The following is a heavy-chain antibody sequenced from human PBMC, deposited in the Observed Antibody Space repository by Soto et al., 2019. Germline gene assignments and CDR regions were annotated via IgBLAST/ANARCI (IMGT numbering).Heavy chain of an antibody. J-gene: IGHJ4*02. CDR3: ARQGSY. Sequence: SETLSLTCTVCGVSISDTSYYWGWIRQPPGKGLDWIGTIYFNGNTFYNPSLKSRLTISVDTSSNQFSLRLTSVTAADTAVYYCARQGSYWGQGTLVTVS. CDR2: IYFNGNT. CDR1: GVSISDTSYY. V-gene: IGHV4-39*01.